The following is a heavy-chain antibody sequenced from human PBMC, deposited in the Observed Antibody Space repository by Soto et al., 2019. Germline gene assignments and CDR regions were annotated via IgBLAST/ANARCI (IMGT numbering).Heavy chain of an antibody. Sequence: ASLEVSCKXSGYTFSDYYIHWVRQAPGQGLEWMGWINPNSGGTKYAPKFQGGVTMTRDTSITTAYMELSRLRSGDTAVYYCAREPATAKPEGVDFWGQGTLVTVSS. CDR3: AREPATAKPEGVDF. V-gene: IGHV1-2*02. CDR2: INPNSGGT. D-gene: IGHD1-1*01. CDR1: GYTFSDYY. J-gene: IGHJ4*02.